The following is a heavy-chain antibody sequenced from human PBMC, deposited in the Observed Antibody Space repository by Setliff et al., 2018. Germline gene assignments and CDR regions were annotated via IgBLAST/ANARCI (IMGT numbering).Heavy chain of an antibody. CDR1: GFSLSTSGVG. J-gene: IGHJ3*02. D-gene: IGHD3-3*01. V-gene: IGHV2-5*01. Sequence: SGPTLVNPTPPLTLTCTFSGFSLSTSGVGVGWIRQPPGKALEWLALIYWNDDKRYSPSLKSRLTITKDTSKNQVVLTMTNMDPVDTATYYCAHRQEYYDFWSGYYVDAFDIWGQGTMVTVSS. CDR3: AHRQEYYDFWSGYYVDAFDI. CDR2: IYWNDDK.